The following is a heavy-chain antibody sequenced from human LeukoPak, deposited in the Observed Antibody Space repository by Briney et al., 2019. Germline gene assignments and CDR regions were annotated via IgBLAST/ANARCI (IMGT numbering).Heavy chain of an antibody. Sequence: PSETLSLTCTVSGGSMSSYYWSWIRQPPGKGLEWIGYIYYSGSTKYNPSLKSRVTISVDTSKNQFSLKLSSVTAADTAVYYCARVRYYDLLTGYYGDGYFDYWGQGTLVTVSS. J-gene: IGHJ4*02. V-gene: IGHV4-59*01. CDR1: GGSMSSYY. CDR2: IYYSGST. D-gene: IGHD3-9*01. CDR3: ARVRYYDLLTGYYGDGYFDY.